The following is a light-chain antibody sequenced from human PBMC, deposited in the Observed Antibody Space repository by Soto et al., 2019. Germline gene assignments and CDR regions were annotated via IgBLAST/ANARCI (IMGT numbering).Light chain of an antibody. CDR2: DVS. V-gene: IGLV2-14*03. Sequence: QSVLTQPASVSGSPGQSMTISCTGTSSDVGAYNYVSWYQQHPGKVPKLMIYDVSDRPSGVSNRFSGSKSGNTASLTISGLQAEDEADYYCSSFTRSNSYVFGTGTKLTVL. J-gene: IGLJ1*01. CDR1: SSDVGAYNY. CDR3: SSFTRSNSYV.